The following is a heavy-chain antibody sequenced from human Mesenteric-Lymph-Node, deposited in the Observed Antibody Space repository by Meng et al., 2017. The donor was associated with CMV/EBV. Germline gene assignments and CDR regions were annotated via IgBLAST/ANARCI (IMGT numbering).Heavy chain of an antibody. D-gene: IGHD2-2*01. CDR2: IRGHNGNT. CDR1: GYTFTTSG. V-gene: IGHV1-18*01. Sequence: ASVKVSCKASGYTFTTSGISWVRQAPGQGLEWMGCIRGHNGNTNHAQKFQGRLTMTRDTSISTAYMELSSLRSEDTAVYYCARGKSTTSCTDWGQGTLVTVSS. CDR3: ARGKSTTSCTD. J-gene: IGHJ4*02.